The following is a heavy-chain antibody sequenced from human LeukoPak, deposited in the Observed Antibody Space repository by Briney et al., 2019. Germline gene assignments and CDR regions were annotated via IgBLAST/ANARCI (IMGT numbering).Heavy chain of an antibody. V-gene: IGHV4-31*03. CDR1: GGSISSGGYY. J-gene: IGHJ4*02. CDR2: FYYSGST. CDR3: ARANPNYYDSSGYGPFFGY. Sequence: SQTLSLTCTVSGGSISSGGYYWSWIRQHPGKGLEWIVYFYYSGSTYYNPSLKSRATISVDTSKNQFSLKLSSVTAADTAVYYCARANPNYYDSSGYGPFFGYWGQGTLVTVSS. D-gene: IGHD3-22*01.